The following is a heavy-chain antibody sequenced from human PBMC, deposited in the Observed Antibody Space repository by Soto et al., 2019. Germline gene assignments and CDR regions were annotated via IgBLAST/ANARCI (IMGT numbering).Heavy chain of an antibody. CDR1: GFTFSSYA. CDR3: ASDDGADYLAY. CDR2: ISGSGASI. Sequence: GGSLRLSCAASGFTFSSYAMSWVRQAPGKGLEWVADISGSGASIYYADSVRGRFTISRDNAENTLFLQMNGLRAEDTAVYDCASDDGADYLAYWGQGIPVTVSS. D-gene: IGHD3-10*01. V-gene: IGHV3-23*01. J-gene: IGHJ4*02.